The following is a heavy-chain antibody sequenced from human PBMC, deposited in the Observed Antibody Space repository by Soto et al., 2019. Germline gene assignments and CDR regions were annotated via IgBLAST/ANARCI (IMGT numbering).Heavy chain of an antibody. J-gene: IGHJ4*02. V-gene: IGHV2-5*02. CDR3: AHLPKTYGDYVESYYFDY. D-gene: IGHD4-17*01. Sequence: QITLKESGPTLVKPTQTLTLTCTFSGFSLSTNEVGVGWIRQPPGKALEWLALIYSDDHKRYSPSLQSRLTIAKDTSKNQVVLTMTNVDPVDTATYYCAHLPKTYGDYVESYYFDYGGQGTLVTVSS. CDR1: GFSLSTNEVG. CDR2: IYSDDHK.